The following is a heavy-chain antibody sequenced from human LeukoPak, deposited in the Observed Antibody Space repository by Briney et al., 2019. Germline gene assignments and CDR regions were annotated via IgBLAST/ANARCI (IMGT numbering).Heavy chain of an antibody. J-gene: IGHJ3*02. CDR3: ASCIVGAPTYDAFDI. D-gene: IGHD1-26*01. CDR2: IYSGGST. CDR1: GFTVSSNY. Sequence: PGGSLRLSCAASGFTVSSNYMSWVRQAPGKGLEWVSVIYSGGSTYYADSVKGRFTISRDNSKNTLYLQMNSLRAEDTAVYYCASCIVGAPTYDAFDIWGQGIMVTVSS. V-gene: IGHV3-53*01.